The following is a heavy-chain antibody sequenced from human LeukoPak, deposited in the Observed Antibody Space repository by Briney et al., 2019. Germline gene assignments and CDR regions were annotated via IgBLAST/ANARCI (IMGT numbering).Heavy chain of an antibody. J-gene: IGHJ6*03. CDR3: ARGHRWELLGGGYYMDV. CDR1: GYTFTGYY. D-gene: IGHD1-26*01. Sequence: ASVKVSCKASGYTFTGYYMHWVRQAPGQGLEWMGWINPNSGGTNYAQKFQGRVTMTRGTSISTVYMELSRLRSDDTAVYYCARGHRWELLGGGYYMDVWGKGTTVTVSS. V-gene: IGHV1-2*02. CDR2: INPNSGGT.